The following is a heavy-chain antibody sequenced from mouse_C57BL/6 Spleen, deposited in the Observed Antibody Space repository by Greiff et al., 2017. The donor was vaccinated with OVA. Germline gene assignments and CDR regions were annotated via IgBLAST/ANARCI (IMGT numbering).Heavy chain of an antibody. V-gene: IGHV1-66*01. CDR1: GYSFTSYY. D-gene: IGHD2-2*01. CDR2: IYPGSGNT. Sequence: QVQLKQSGPELVKPGASVKISCKASGYSFTSYYIHWVKQRPGQGLEWIGWIYPGSGNTKYNEKFKGKATLTADTSSSTAYMQLSSLTSEDSAVYYCARGDGYDGGLAMDYWGQGTSVTVSS. J-gene: IGHJ4*01. CDR3: ARGDGYDGGLAMDY.